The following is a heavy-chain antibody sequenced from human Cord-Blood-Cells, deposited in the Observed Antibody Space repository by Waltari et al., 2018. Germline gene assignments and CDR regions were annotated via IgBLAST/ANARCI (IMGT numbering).Heavy chain of an antibody. Sequence: EVQLVETGGGLLQPGGSLRLSCAASGFPVSSHHLSWVRPAPGKGLEWVSVIYSGGRTYYADSVKGRFTISRDNSKNTLYLQMNSLRAEDTAVYYCARERKLRWRGTIWYFDLWGRGTLVTVSS. V-gene: IGHV3-53*02. CDR2: IYSGGRT. CDR3: ARERKLRWRGTIWYFDL. D-gene: IGHD1-1*01. CDR1: GFPVSSHH. J-gene: IGHJ2*01.